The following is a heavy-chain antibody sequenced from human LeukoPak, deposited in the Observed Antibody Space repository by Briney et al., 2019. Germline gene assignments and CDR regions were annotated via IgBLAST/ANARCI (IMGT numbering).Heavy chain of an antibody. CDR2: ISAYNGNT. CDR1: GNTFTSYG. CDR3: ARGPAYYYDSSGYSAHLDY. V-gene: IGHV1-18*01. Sequence: VASVKVSCKASGNTFTSYGISWVRQAPGQGLEWMGWISAYNGNTNYAQKLQGRVTMTTDTSTSTAYMELRSLRSDDTAVYYCARGPAYYYDSSGYSAHLDYWGQGTLVTVSS. J-gene: IGHJ4*02. D-gene: IGHD3-22*01.